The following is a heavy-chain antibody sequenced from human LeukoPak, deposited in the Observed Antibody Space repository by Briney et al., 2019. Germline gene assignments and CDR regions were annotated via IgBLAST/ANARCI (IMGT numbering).Heavy chain of an antibody. J-gene: IGHJ4*02. V-gene: IGHV3-20*04. Sequence: GGSLRLSCAASGXTFDDYAMSWVRQAPGKGLEWVSGINWNGGSTSYADSVKGRFTISRDNAKNSLYLQMNSLRAEDTALYYCARGSGANLYTYSFHYWGQGTLVTVSS. D-gene: IGHD1-26*01. CDR2: INWNGGST. CDR1: GXTFDDYA. CDR3: ARGSGANLYTYSFHY.